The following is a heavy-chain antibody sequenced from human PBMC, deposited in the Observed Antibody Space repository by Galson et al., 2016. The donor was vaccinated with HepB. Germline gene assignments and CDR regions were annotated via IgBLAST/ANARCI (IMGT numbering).Heavy chain of an antibody. Sequence: SLRLSCAASGFAFSTFSMNWVRQAPGKGLEWVSYMSSTSTKYYADSVKGRFTISRDDAKNSLYLHMNGLREEEPAVYFYARDVPTTALTYGEHFVYWGQGTLVTVSS. CDR2: MSSTSTK. CDR1: GFAFSTFS. CDR3: ARDVPTTALTYGEHFVY. D-gene: IGHD1-26*01. J-gene: IGHJ4*02. V-gene: IGHV3-48*02.